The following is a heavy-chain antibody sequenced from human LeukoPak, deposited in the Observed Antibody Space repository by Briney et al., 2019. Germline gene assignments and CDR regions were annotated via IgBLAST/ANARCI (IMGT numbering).Heavy chain of an antibody. CDR3: ARGTVTTNDY. V-gene: IGHV1-2*06. Sequence: ASVKVSCKVSGYTLTELSMHWVRQAPGQGLEWMGRINPNSGGTNYAQKFQGRVTMTRDTSISTAYMELSRLRSDDTAVYYCARGTVTTNDYWGQGTLVTVSS. CDR2: INPNSGGT. CDR1: GYTLTELS. J-gene: IGHJ4*02. D-gene: IGHD4-17*01.